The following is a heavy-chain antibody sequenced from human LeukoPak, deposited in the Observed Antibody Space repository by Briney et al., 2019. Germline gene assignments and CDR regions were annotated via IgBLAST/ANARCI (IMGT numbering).Heavy chain of an antibody. Sequence: GGSLRLSCAASGLTFSSYAMHWVRQAPGKGLEWVAVISYDGSNKYYADSVKGRFTISRDNSKNTLYLQMNSLRAEDTAVYYCARDRGIAARYGMDVWGQGTTVTVSS. D-gene: IGHD6-6*01. CDR3: ARDRGIAARYGMDV. CDR2: ISYDGSNK. CDR1: GLTFSSYA. V-gene: IGHV3-30-3*01. J-gene: IGHJ6*02.